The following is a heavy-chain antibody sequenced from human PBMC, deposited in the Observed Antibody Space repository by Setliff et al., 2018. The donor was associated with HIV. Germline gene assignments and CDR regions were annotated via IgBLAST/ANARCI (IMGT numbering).Heavy chain of an antibody. J-gene: IGHJ3*01. D-gene: IGHD3-22*01. V-gene: IGHV4-38-2*02. Sequence: PSETLSLTCTVSGYSISSGYYWGWIRQPPGKGLEWTGSIYYSGSTHYNPSLKSRVPISVDTSKHQLSLKLSSVTAADTAVYFCARASLYYFDSTGHLFRALENRGPNGYGFDVWGQGTMVTVSS. CDR3: ARASLYYFDSTGHLFRALENRGPNGYGFDV. CDR2: IYYSGST. CDR1: GYSISSGYY.